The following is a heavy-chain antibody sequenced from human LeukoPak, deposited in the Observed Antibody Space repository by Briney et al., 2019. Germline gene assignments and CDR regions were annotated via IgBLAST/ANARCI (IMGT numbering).Heavy chain of an antibody. D-gene: IGHD3-22*01. Sequence: GESLKISCKGSGYSFTSYWIGWVRQMPGKGLEWMGIIYPGDSDTRYSPSFQGQVTISADKSISTAYLQWSSLKASDTAMYYCAREIFYYDSRRHYYMDVWGKGTTVTVSS. V-gene: IGHV5-51*01. CDR3: AREIFYYDSRRHYYMDV. CDR1: GYSFTSYW. CDR2: IYPGDSDT. J-gene: IGHJ6*03.